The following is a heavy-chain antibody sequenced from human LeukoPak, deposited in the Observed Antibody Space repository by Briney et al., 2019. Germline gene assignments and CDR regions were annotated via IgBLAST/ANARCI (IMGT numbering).Heavy chain of an antibody. Sequence: GGSLRLSCAASGFTFSSYGMHWVPHAPGKGVEWVPVIWDDGSNKYYADSVKARFTISRDNSKNTLYLPMNSVRAEDTAVYYCARDLGTVTGYFDYWGQGTLVTVSS. V-gene: IGHV3-33*01. J-gene: IGHJ4*02. CDR2: IWDDGSNK. CDR3: ARDLGTVTGYFDY. D-gene: IGHD4-17*01. CDR1: GFTFSSYG.